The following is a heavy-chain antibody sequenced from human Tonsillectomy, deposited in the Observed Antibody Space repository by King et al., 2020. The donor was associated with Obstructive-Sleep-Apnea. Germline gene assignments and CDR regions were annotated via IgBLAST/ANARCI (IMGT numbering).Heavy chain of an antibody. CDR3: ARAPAPYYYDSSGNPEMDV. CDR1: GFTVSSNY. Sequence: DVRLVESGGGLVQPGGSLRLSCAASGFTVSSNYMSWVRQAPGKGLEWVSVIYSGGSTYYADSVKGRFTISRDNSKNTLYLQMNSLRAEDTAVYYCARAPAPYYYDSSGNPEMDVWGQGTTVTVSS. V-gene: IGHV3-66*01. D-gene: IGHD3-22*01. CDR2: IYSGGST. J-gene: IGHJ6*02.